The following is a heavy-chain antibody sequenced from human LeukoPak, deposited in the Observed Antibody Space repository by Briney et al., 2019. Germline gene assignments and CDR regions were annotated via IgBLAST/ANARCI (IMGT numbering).Heavy chain of an antibody. D-gene: IGHD3-9*01. Sequence: SETLSLTCTVPGGSISSYYWSWIRQPPGTGLEWIGYIYYSGSTNYNPSLKSRVTISVDTSKNQFSLKLSAVTAADTAVYYCAREPISDAFDIWGQGTMVTVSS. CDR3: AREPISDAFDI. CDR1: GGSISSYY. CDR2: IYYSGST. V-gene: IGHV4-59*01. J-gene: IGHJ3*02.